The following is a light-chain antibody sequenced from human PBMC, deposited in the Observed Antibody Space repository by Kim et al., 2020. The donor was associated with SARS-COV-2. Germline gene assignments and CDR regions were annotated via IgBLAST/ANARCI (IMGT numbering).Light chain of an antibody. CDR1: TSSIGRDS. CDR2: INA. CDR3: ASWDDSLDGYV. Sequence: GRRDTITCSGSTSSIGRDSVSWYRQLPGTAPKHLIYINAQRPAGVPDRFSGSKSGTSASLAISGLQSEDETDYYCASWDDSLDGYVFGTGTKVNVL. V-gene: IGLV1-44*01. J-gene: IGLJ1*01.